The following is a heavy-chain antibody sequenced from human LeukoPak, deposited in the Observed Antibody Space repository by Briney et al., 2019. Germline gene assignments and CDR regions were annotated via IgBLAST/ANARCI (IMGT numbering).Heavy chain of an antibody. CDR1: GFTFSSNG. D-gene: IGHD3-22*01. CDR2: ISYDGGNK. V-gene: IGHV3-30*18. CDR3: AKDFSSSGYYFDY. J-gene: IGHJ4*02. Sequence: GRSLRLSCAASGFTFSSNGIHWVSQAPGKGLEWVASISYDGGNKYYADSVKGRFIISRDNSKNTLYLQMNSLRADDTVVYYCAKDFSSSGYYFDYWGQGTLVTVSS.